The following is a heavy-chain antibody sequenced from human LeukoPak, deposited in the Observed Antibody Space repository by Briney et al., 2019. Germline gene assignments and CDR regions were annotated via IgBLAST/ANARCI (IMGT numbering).Heavy chain of an antibody. J-gene: IGHJ4*02. CDR3: ARASSIDS. Sequence: GGSLRLSCAASRFHFSSYEMNWVRQAPGKGLEWVSYISSSGSPIYNADSVKGRFTISRDNAKNSLYLQMNNLRAEDTAVYYCARASSIDSWGRGTLVTVSS. V-gene: IGHV3-48*03. CDR1: RFHFSSYE. CDR2: ISSSGSPI.